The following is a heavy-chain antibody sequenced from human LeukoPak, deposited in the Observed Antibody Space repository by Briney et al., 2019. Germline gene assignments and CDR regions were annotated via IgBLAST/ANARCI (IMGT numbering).Heavy chain of an antibody. Sequence: PSETLSLTCTVSGGSISSYYWSWIRQPPGKGLEWIGYIYYSGSTNYNPSLKSRVTISVDTSKNQFSLKLSSVTAADTAVYYCARGGYGSGSDDAFDIWGQGTMVTVSS. V-gene: IGHV4-59*01. CDR3: ARGGYGSGSDDAFDI. J-gene: IGHJ3*02. CDR1: GGSISSYY. D-gene: IGHD3-10*01. CDR2: IYYSGST.